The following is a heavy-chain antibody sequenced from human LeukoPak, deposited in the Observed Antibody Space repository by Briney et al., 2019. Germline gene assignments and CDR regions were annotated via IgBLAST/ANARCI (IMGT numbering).Heavy chain of an antibody. CDR3: ARDWGMGYCSSTSCYPQGAFDI. CDR1: GFTFSSYS. V-gene: IGHV3-48*04. D-gene: IGHD2-2*01. CDR2: ISSSGSTI. J-gene: IGHJ3*02. Sequence: GGSLRLSCAASGFTFSSYSMNWVRQAPGKGLEWVSYISSSGSTIYYADSVKGRFTISRDNAKNSLYLQMNSLRAEDTAVYYCARDWGMGYCSSTSCYPQGAFDIWGQGTMVTVSS.